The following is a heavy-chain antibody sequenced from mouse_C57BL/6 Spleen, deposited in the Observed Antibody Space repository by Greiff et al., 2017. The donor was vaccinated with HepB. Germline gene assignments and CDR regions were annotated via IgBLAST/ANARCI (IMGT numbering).Heavy chain of an antibody. CDR1: GYSITSGYY. Sequence: EVKLQESGPGLVKPSQSLSLTCSVTGYSITSGYYWNWIRQFPGNKLEWMGYISYDGSNNYNPSLKNRISITRDTSKNQFFLKLNSVTTEDTATYYCARDVYAMDYWGQGTSVTVSS. CDR3: ARDVYAMDY. J-gene: IGHJ4*01. V-gene: IGHV3-6*01. CDR2: ISYDGSN.